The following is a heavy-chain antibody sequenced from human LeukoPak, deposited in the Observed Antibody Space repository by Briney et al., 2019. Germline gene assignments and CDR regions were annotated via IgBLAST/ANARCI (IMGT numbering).Heavy chain of an antibody. CDR3: GCAGNSCYFDY. V-gene: IGHV3-7*01. D-gene: IGHD1-1*01. CDR2: IKQDGSAK. J-gene: IGHJ4*02. Sequence: GGSLRLSCAASGFSFISYWMSWVRQAPGKGLEWVANIKQDGSAKNYVDSVKGRFTISRDNAKNSLYLQLNSLRAEDTAVYCAGCAGNSCYFDYWGQGTLVTVSS. CDR1: GFSFISYW.